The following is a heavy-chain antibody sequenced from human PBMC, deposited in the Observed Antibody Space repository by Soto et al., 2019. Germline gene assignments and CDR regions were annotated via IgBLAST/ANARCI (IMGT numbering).Heavy chain of an antibody. CDR1: TGSINYNC. CDR2: ISQSGII. CDR3: AAGDDSLWGL. Sequence: QAQLQESGPGLVKPSETLSLTCVVSTGSINYNCWSWVRQPPGKGLEWIGEISQSGIINYKPSLKSRVTMSVDKSKSQVSLRLTSVPEADTAVYYCAAGDDSLWGLWGQGTQVIVSS. V-gene: IGHV4-4*02. J-gene: IGHJ4*02. D-gene: IGHD3-16*01.